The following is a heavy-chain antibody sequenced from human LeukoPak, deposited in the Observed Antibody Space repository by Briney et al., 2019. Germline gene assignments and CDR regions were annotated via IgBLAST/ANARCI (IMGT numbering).Heavy chain of an antibody. D-gene: IGHD3-22*01. J-gene: IGHJ4*02. Sequence: GGSLRLSCAASGFTFSSYWMHWVRQAPGKGLVWVSRINSDGSSTSYADSVKGRFTISRDNAKNTLYLQMNSLRAEDTAVYYCARRYYYDSSGENLDYWGQGTLVTVSS. CDR1: GFTFSSYW. V-gene: IGHV3-74*01. CDR2: INSDGSST. CDR3: ARRYYYDSSGENLDY.